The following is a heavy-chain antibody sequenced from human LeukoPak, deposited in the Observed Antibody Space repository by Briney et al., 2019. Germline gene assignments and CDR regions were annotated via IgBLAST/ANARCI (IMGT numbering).Heavy chain of an antibody. Sequence: KPGGSLRLSCAASGFTFSDYYVSWIRQAPGKGLEWVSYISSSGSTIYYADSVKGRFTISRDNAKNSLYLQMNSLRAEDTAVYYCARGSQVGAAGLYYYGMDVWGQGTTVTVSS. V-gene: IGHV3-11*01. J-gene: IGHJ6*02. CDR1: GFTFSDYY. D-gene: IGHD1-26*01. CDR3: ARGSQVGAAGLYYYGMDV. CDR2: ISSSGSTI.